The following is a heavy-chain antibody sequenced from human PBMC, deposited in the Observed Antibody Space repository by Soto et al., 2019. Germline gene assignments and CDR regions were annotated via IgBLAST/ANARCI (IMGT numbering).Heavy chain of an antibody. CDR2: VYYSGST. Sequence: SETLSLTCTVSGASVSSHAYYWSWIRQHPGKGLEWIGYVYYSGSTYYNPSLKSRLTISLDTSKNQFSLKLSSVTAADTAVYYCARSPYSSSWYSGVYYYYYYGLDVWGQGTTVTVS. J-gene: IGHJ6*02. D-gene: IGHD6-13*01. V-gene: IGHV4-31*03. CDR3: ARSPYSSSWYSGVYYYYYYGLDV. CDR1: GASVSSHAYY.